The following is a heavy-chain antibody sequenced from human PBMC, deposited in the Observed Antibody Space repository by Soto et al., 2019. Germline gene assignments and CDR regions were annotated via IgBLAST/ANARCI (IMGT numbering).Heavy chain of an antibody. D-gene: IGHD3-22*01. CDR3: TSGPKYYYDSSGYQHHYDY. CDR1: GGSISSGDYY. J-gene: IGHJ4*02. CDR2: IYYSGST. V-gene: IGHV4-30-4*01. Sequence: PAQSLSLTCTLPGGSISSGDYYWSRIRQPPVTGLGWIGYIYYSGSTYYNPSLKSRVTISVDTSKNQFSLKLSSVTAADTAVYYSTSGPKYYYDSSGYQHHYDYWPQSSLVT.